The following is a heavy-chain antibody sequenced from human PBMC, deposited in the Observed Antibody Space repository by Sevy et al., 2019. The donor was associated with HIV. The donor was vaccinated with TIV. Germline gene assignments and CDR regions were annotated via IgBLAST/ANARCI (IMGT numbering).Heavy chain of an antibody. CDR2: IYHTGNT. Sequence: SETLSFTCAVSGVSISSGAYSWNWIRQPPGKGLEWIGYIYHTGNTYYNPSLKSRITISLDRSKNQFSLRLSSVTAADTAVYFCARDGGTMTTPGSFDIWGQGTMVTVSS. V-gene: IGHV4-30-2*01. CDR1: GVSISSGAYS. J-gene: IGHJ3*02. D-gene: IGHD4-17*01. CDR3: ARDGGTMTTPGSFDI.